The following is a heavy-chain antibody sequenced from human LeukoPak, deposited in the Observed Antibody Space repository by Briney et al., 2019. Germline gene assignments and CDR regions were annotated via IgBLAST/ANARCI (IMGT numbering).Heavy chain of an antibody. CDR3: ARDRGGYTRNYYYYGMDV. D-gene: IGHD5-12*01. Sequence: GGSLRLSCAASGFTFSSYAMHWVRQAPGKGLEWVAVISYDGSNKYYADSVKGRFTNSRDNSKNTLYLQMNSLRAEDTAVYYCARDRGGYTRNYYYYGMDVWGQGTTVTVSS. CDR2: ISYDGSNK. V-gene: IGHV3-30*04. CDR1: GFTFSSYA. J-gene: IGHJ6*02.